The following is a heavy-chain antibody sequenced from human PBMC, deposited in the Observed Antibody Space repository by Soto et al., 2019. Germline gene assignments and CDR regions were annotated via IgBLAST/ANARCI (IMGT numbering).Heavy chain of an antibody. D-gene: IGHD5-18*01. J-gene: IGHJ4*02. V-gene: IGHV4-34*01. CDR3: AGGGSYGPPIDY. CDR1: GGSSSGYY. Sequence: PSETRSLTCAVHGGSSSGYYWTWSRQPPGKGLEWFGEINHSGSTNYNPSSKSRVTISQXXXKXXXXQKLXSXXAPDTAVYYCAGGGSYGPPIDYGGQGTLVT. CDR2: INHSGST.